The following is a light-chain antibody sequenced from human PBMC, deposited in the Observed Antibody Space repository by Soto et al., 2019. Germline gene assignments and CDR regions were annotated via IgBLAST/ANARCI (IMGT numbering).Light chain of an antibody. CDR2: DAA. CDR1: QSISSW. J-gene: IGKJ2*01. V-gene: IGKV1-5*01. CDR3: QQYNSYPYT. Sequence: DIPMTQSPSTLSASVGDRVTITCRASQSISSWLAWYQQKPGKAPKLLIYDAASLKSGVPSRFSGSAAGTEFTLTISRLQPDYFASYYCQQYNSYPYTFGQGTKLEIK.